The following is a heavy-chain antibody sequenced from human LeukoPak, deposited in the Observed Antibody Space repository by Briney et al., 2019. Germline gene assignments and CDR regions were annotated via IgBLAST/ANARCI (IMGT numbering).Heavy chain of an antibody. CDR3: APERGGYSYAQPYYYGMDV. CDR2: MYYSGST. Sequence: SETLSLTCTVSGGSVSSGSYYWSWIRQPPGKGLEWIGYMYYSGSTNYNPSLKSRVTISVDTSKNQFSLKLSSVTAADTAVYYCAPERGGYSYAQPYYYGMDVWGKGTAVTVSS. CDR1: GGSVSSGSYY. J-gene: IGHJ6*01. V-gene: IGHV4-61*01. D-gene: IGHD5-18*01.